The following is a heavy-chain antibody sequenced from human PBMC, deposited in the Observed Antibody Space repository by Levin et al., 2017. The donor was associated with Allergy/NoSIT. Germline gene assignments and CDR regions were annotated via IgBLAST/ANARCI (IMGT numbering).Heavy chain of an antibody. CDR2: IFYSGSA. CDR3: ARDSPGSSYFDY. Sequence: SQTLSLTCTVSGGSISSYYWSWIRQPPGKGLEWIGYIFYSGSANYNPSLKSRVTISVDTSKKQFSLKLSSVTAADTAVYYCARDSPGSSYFDYWGQGTLVTVSS. CDR1: GGSISSYY. J-gene: IGHJ4*02. V-gene: IGHV4-59*01. D-gene: IGHD3-10*01.